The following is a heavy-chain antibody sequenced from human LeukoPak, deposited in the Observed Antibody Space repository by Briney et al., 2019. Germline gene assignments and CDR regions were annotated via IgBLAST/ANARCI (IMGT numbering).Heavy chain of an antibody. CDR3: ARGHKGTYDFWSGYYSYPLDY. D-gene: IGHD3-3*01. Sequence: GGSLRLSCAASGFTFSSYSMNWVRQAPGKGLEWVSSISSSSSYIYYADSVKGRFTISRDNAKNSLYLQMNSLRAEDTAAYYCARGHKGTYDFWSGYYSYPLDYWGQGTLVTVSS. J-gene: IGHJ4*02. CDR2: ISSSSSYI. CDR1: GFTFSSYS. V-gene: IGHV3-21*01.